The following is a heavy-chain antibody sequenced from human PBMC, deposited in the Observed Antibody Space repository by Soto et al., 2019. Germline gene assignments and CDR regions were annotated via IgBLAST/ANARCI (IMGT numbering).Heavy chain of an antibody. V-gene: IGHV3-23*04. D-gene: IGHD3-16*01. CDR2: ISFGSGDST. Sequence: EVMLVESGGVLIQPGGSLRLSCAASGFTFSSHAMSWVRQAPGKGLEWVSAISFGSGDSTFYADSVKGRFTVSRDNSRNTLYLQMNSLRAEDTAVYYCATGGTDFYFRDYAYWGQGTLVTVSS. J-gene: IGHJ4*02. CDR3: ATGGTDFYFRDYAY. CDR1: GFTFSSHA.